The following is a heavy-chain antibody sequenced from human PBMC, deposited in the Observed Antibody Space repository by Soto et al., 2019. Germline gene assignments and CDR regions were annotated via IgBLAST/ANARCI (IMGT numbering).Heavy chain of an antibody. J-gene: IGHJ5*02. D-gene: IGHD6-13*01. CDR2: IYHSGST. Sequence: PSETLSLTCAVSGYSISSGYYWGWIRQPPGKGLEWIGSIYHSGSTYYNPSLKSRVTISVDTSKNQFSLKLSSVTAADTAVYYCARGGLGYSSRECWFDPWGQGTLVTVSS. V-gene: IGHV4-38-2*01. CDR1: GYSISSGYY. CDR3: ARGGLGYSSRECWFDP.